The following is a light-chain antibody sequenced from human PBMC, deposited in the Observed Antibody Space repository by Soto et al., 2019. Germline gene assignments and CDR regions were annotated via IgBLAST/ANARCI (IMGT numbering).Light chain of an antibody. CDR2: DNN. CDR3: GTWDSGPSTYV. V-gene: IGLV1-51*01. Sequence: QSALTQPPSVSAAPGQKVTISCSGSSSSIGRHYVSWYQQLPGTAPKLLIYDNNKRPSGIPDRFSGSKSGTSATLGITGLQTGDEADYYCGTWDSGPSTYVFGTGTKVTVL. J-gene: IGLJ1*01. CDR1: SSSIGRHY.